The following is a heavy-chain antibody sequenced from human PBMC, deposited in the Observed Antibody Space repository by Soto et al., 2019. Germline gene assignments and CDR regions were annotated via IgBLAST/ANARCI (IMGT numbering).Heavy chain of an antibody. D-gene: IGHD3-3*01. J-gene: IGHJ6*02. CDR2: NYFSGNT. Sequence: PSETLSLTCTVSGGSISSYYWTWIRQSPGKGLEWIGYNYFSGNTDYNPSLKSRVAISLDMSKNQFSLKLSSVTAADTAVYYCARAGGITIFGVVREAYYYGMDVWGQGTTVTVSS. CDR1: GGSISSYY. V-gene: IGHV4-59*12. CDR3: ARAGGITIFGVVREAYYYGMDV.